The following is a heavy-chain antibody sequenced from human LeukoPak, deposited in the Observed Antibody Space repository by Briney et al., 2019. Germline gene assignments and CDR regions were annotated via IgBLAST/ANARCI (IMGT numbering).Heavy chain of an antibody. CDR3: AKDRSYSYGTNQN. CDR2: ISGSGGST. Sequence: HPGGSLRLSCAASGFTFSSYGMHWVRQAPGKGLEWVSAISGSGGSTYYADSVKGRFTISRDNSKNTLYLQMNSLRAEDTAVYYCAKDRSYSYGTNQNWGQGTLVTVSS. CDR1: GFTFSSYG. V-gene: IGHV3-23*01. J-gene: IGHJ4*02. D-gene: IGHD5-18*01.